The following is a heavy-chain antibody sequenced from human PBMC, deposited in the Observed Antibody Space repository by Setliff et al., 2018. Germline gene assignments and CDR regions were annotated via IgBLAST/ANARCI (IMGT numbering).Heavy chain of an antibody. CDR2: INDRGST. Sequence: PSETLSLTCAVYGGSFSGYFWSWIRQAPGRGLEWIGEINDRGSTYYSPSLKSRVTMSIDTSKNQFSLNLNSVTAADTAVYYCARQPYSTTYYYYYYYMDVWGKGTTVTVSS. V-gene: IGHV4-34*01. CDR3: ARQPYSTTYYYYYYYMDV. D-gene: IGHD6-13*01. J-gene: IGHJ6*03. CDR1: GGSFSGYF.